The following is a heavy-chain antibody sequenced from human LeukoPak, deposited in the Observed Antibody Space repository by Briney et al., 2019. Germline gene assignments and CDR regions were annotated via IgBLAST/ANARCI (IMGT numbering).Heavy chain of an antibody. CDR3: ARDRARNYFDY. CDR1: GFTFSRHG. V-gene: IGHV3-30*03. CDR2: ISNDGSRK. D-gene: IGHD6-6*01. J-gene: IGHJ4*02. Sequence: GGSLRLSCAPSGFTFSRHGMHWVRQAPGKGLEWVAIISNDGSRKYYAHSVEGRFTITRDSSKNTLYLQMDSLRAEDTAVYYCARDRARNYFDYWGQGTLVTVSS.